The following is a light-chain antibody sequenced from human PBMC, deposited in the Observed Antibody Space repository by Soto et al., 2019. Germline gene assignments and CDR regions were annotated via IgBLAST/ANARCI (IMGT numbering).Light chain of an antibody. V-gene: IGKV3-11*01. Sequence: VATYAPASLTLSKGERATLSCRASRSVSNSLAWYQHKPGQAPRLLIYDASNRATGVPTRFSGSGSGTDFTLTISSLEPDDFATYYCHQYHNLPRTFSHGTNVDIK. CDR3: HQYHNLPRT. CDR1: RSVSNS. J-gene: IGKJ1*01. CDR2: DAS.